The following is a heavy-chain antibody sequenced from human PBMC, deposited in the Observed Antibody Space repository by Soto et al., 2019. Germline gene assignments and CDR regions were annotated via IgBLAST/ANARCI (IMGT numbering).Heavy chain of an antibody. V-gene: IGHV4-30-2*01. CDR1: GGSISSGGYS. D-gene: IGHD3-10*01. Sequence: QLQLQESGSGLVKPSQTLSLTCAVSGGSISSGGYSWSWIRQPPGKGLEWIGYIYHSGSTYYNPSLKSRVTIAVHTPKNQFSLNLSSVTAADTAVYYCAIENNVLPGGYFDYWGQGTLVTVSS. CDR2: IYHSGST. J-gene: IGHJ4*02. CDR3: AIENNVLPGGYFDY.